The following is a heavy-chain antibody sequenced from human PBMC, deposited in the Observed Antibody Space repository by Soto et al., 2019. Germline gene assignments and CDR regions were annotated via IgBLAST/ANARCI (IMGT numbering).Heavy chain of an antibody. Sequence: EVQLVESGGGLVQPGGSLRLSCAASGFTFSDYALNWVRQAPGKGLEWISYISSRSAAIYYADSVKGRFTVSRDNAKNSLFLQINSLRDEDTAMYYCARDGREGRFLDWDETNWFDPWGQGPLVTVSS. V-gene: IGHV3-48*02. CDR3: ARDGREGRFLDWDETNWFDP. D-gene: IGHD3-3*01. CDR1: GFTFSDYA. CDR2: ISSRSAAI. J-gene: IGHJ5*02.